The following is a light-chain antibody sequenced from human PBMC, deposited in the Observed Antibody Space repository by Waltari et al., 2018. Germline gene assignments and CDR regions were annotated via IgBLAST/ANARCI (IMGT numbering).Light chain of an antibody. Sequence: DIVLTQSPDSLSVSLGERATINCKSSLSILHSSENKNYLGWYQQKSGQSPKLLIYGASTRESGVPDRFSGSGSGTDFTPTISSLQAEDVAVYYCQQYYSTPFTFGPGTKVDIK. CDR1: LSILHSSENKNY. CDR3: QQYYSTPFT. CDR2: GAS. J-gene: IGKJ3*01. V-gene: IGKV4-1*01.